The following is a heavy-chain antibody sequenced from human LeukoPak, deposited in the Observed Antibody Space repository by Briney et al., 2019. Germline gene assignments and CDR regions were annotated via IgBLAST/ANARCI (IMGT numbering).Heavy chain of an antibody. Sequence: PGGSLRLSCAATGFIFSNNWMHWVRQAPGKGLEWVSGINEEGSDTKYADSVRGQFTISRDNAKNTLSLQMNSLRADDTAVYYCAREGPDYWGQGTLVTVSS. J-gene: IGHJ4*02. CDR3: AREGPDY. CDR2: INEEGSDT. CDR1: GFIFSNNW. V-gene: IGHV3-74*01.